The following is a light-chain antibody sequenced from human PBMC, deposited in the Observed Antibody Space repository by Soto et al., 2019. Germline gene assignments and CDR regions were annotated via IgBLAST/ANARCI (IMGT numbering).Light chain of an antibody. CDR3: SSYTSSSTLV. V-gene: IGLV2-18*02. Sequence: QSVLTQPPSVSGSPGQSVTISCTGTSSDVGGYNRVSWYQQPPGTAPKVTIYEVSNRPSGVPDRFSGSKSGNTASLTITGLQAEDEAYYYCSSYTSSSTLVFGGGTKLTVL. J-gene: IGLJ2*01. CDR2: EVS. CDR1: SSDVGGYNR.